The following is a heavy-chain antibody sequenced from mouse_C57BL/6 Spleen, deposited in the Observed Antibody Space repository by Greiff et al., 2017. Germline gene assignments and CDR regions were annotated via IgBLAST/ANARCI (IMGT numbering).Heavy chain of an antibody. J-gene: IGHJ4*01. CDR3: ARTYYYGSSYHYYAMDY. Sequence: EVQWVESGGGLVKPGGSLKLSCAASGFTFSDYGMHWVRQAPEKGLEWVAYISSGSSTIYYADTVKGRFTISRDNAKNTLFLQMTSLRSEDTAMYYCARTYYYGSSYHYYAMDYWGQGTSVTVSS. CDR2: ISSGSSTI. D-gene: IGHD1-1*01. CDR1: GFTFSDYG. V-gene: IGHV5-17*01.